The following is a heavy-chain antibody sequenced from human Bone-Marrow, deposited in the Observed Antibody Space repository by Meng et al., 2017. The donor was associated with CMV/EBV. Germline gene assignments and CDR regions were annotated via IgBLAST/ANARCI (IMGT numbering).Heavy chain of an antibody. Sequence: GGSLRLSCAASGFTISSYWMNWVRQAPGKGLEWVDNIKGDGSMEYFVDSVKGRFTISRDNARNYLFLQMNSLRAEDTAVYYCARIKESQGSDQIFDYWDQGTLVTVSS. CDR1: GFTISSYW. CDR3: ARIKESQGSDQIFDY. CDR2: IKGDGSME. V-gene: IGHV3-7*01. D-gene: IGHD2-15*01. J-gene: IGHJ4*02.